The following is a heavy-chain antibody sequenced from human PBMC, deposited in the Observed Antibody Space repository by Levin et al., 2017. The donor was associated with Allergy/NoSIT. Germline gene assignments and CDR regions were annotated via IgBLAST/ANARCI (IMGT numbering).Heavy chain of an antibody. Sequence: SQTLSLTCTVSGGSISSSSYYWGWIRQPPGKGLEWIGSIYYSGSTYYNPSLKSRVTISVDTSKNQFSLKLSSVTAADTAVYYCAREGYSSGWYSGGFDYWGQGTLVTVSS. CDR2: IYYSGST. J-gene: IGHJ4*02. CDR1: GGSISSSSYY. D-gene: IGHD6-19*01. CDR3: AREGYSSGWYSGGFDY. V-gene: IGHV4-39*07.